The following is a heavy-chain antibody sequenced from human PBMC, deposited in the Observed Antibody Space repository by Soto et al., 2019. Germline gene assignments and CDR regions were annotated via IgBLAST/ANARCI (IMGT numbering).Heavy chain of an antibody. V-gene: IGHV3-33*01. CDR3: ARDARIVVVVAATDYYMDV. CDR2: IWYDGSNK. D-gene: IGHD2-15*01. J-gene: IGHJ6*03. CDR1: GFTFSSYG. Sequence: ESGGGVVQPGRSLRLSCAASGFTFSSYGMHWVRQAPGKGLEWVAVIWYDGSNKYYADSVKGRFTISRDNSKNTLYLQMNSLRAEDTAVYYCARDARIVVVVAATDYYMDVWGKGTTVTVSS.